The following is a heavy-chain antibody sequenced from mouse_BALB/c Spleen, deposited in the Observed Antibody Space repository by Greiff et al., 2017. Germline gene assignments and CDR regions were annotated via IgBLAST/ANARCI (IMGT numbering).Heavy chain of an antibody. Sequence: EVKLVESGGGLVKPGGSLKLSCAASGFTFSDYYMYWVRQTPEKRLEWVATISDGGSYTYYPDSVNGRFTISRDNAKNNLYLQMSSLKSEDTAMYYCARGVTPYWYFDVWGAGTTVTVSS. CDR2: ISDGGSYT. D-gene: IGHD2-1*01. V-gene: IGHV5-4*02. CDR1: GFTFSDYY. CDR3: ARGVTPYWYFDV. J-gene: IGHJ1*01.